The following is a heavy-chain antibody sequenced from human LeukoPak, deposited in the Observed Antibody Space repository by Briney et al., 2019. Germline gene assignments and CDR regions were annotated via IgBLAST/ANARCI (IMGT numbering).Heavy chain of an antibody. D-gene: IGHD4-17*01. CDR2: ITWNSGSR. J-gene: IGHJ4*02. CDR1: GFTFSTYG. V-gene: IGHV3-9*01. CDR3: TKSRAPDYGDSPHYFDY. Sequence: GGSLRLSCAASGFTFSTYGMNWVRQAPGRGLEWVSGITWNSGSRGYVDSVKGRFTISRDNAENSLYLQMNSLRAEDTALYYCTKSRAPDYGDSPHYFDYWGQGTLVTVSS.